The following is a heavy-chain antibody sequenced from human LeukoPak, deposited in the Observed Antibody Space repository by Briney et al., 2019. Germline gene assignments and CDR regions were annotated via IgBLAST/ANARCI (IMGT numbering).Heavy chain of an antibody. CDR3: TRDQTPYY. CDR1: GFSFGDYA. V-gene: IGHV3-49*04. J-gene: IGHJ4*02. Sequence: GGFLRLSCTGSGFSFGDYAVSWVRQAPGKGLEWIGFIRSKTYGGTPEYAPSVKGRFTISRDDSKGIAYLQMNSLKTEDTAVYYCTRDQTPYYWGQGTLVTVSS. CDR2: IRSKTYGGTP.